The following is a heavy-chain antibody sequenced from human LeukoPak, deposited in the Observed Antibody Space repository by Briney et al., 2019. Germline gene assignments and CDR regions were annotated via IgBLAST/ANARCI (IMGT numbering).Heavy chain of an antibody. D-gene: IGHD5-18*01. CDR3: ARGPGGYSYGYYFDY. V-gene: IGHV4-59*01. J-gene: IGHJ4*02. Sequence: SETLSLTCAVSGGSISSYYWSWIRQPPGKGLEWIGFFYYSGSTNYNPSLKSRVTKSVDTSKNHFSLKLSSVTAADTAVYYCARGPGGYSYGYYFDYWGQGTLVTVSS. CDR1: GGSISSYY. CDR2: FYYSGST.